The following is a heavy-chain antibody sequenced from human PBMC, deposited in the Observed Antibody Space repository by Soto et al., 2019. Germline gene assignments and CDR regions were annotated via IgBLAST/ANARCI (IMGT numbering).Heavy chain of an antibody. D-gene: IGHD6-19*01. CDR2: ISWNSGSI. J-gene: IGHJ4*02. CDR1: GFTFDDYA. Sequence: GGSLRLSCAASGFTFDDYAMHWVRQAPGKGLEWVSGISWNSGSIGYADSVKGRFTISRDNAKNSLYLQMNSLRAEDTALYYCAKGLGTAVAGTLGYWGQGTLVTVSS. CDR3: AKGLGTAVAGTLGY. V-gene: IGHV3-9*01.